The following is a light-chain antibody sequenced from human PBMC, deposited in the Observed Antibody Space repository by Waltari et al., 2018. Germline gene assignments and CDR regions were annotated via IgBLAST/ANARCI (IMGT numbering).Light chain of an antibody. Sequence: QLVLTQSPSASASLGASVNLTCSLRSGQSNYVIAWHQPQPEKGPRYLMKVKSDGSHSKGDGIPDRFSGSSSGAERHLTISSLQSEDEADYYCHTWGTGGDWVFGGGTKLTVL. CDR3: HTWGTGGDWV. CDR2: VKSDGSH. CDR1: SGQSNYV. V-gene: IGLV4-69*02. J-gene: IGLJ3*02.